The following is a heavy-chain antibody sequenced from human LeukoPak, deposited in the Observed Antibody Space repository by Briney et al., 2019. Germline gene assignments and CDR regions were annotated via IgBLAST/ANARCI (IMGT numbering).Heavy chain of an antibody. J-gene: IGHJ4*02. CDR2: ISSSSSYI. V-gene: IGHV3-21*01. CDR1: GFTFSSYS. CDR3: ARENLIAVAGVIDY. D-gene: IGHD6-19*01. Sequence: GGSLRLSCAASGFTFSSYSMNWVRQAPGKGLEWVSSISSSSSYIYYADSVKGRFTISRDNAKNSLYLQMNSLRAEDTAVYYCARENLIAVAGVIDYWGQGTLVTVSS.